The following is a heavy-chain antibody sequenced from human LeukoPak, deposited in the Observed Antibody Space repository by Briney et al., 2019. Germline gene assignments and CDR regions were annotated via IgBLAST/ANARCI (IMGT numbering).Heavy chain of an antibody. D-gene: IGHD6-13*01. Sequence: SETLSLTCAVYGGSFSGYYWSWIRQPPGKGLEWIGEINHSGSTNYNPSLKSRVTISVDTSKNQFSLKLSSVTAADTAVYYCARHAGGISATGTRPFDYWGQGTLVTVSS. CDR1: GGSFSGYY. V-gene: IGHV4-34*01. J-gene: IGHJ4*02. CDR3: ARHAGGISATGTRPFDY. CDR2: INHSGST.